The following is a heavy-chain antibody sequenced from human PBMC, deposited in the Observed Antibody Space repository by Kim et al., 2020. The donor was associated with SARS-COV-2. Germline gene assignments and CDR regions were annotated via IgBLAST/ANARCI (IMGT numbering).Heavy chain of an antibody. CDR2: GIT. Sequence: GITYYNPSLKSRLTISVDTSKNHFSLKLSSVTAADTAVYYCARDSASPDYWGQGTLVTVSS. J-gene: IGHJ4*02. V-gene: IGHV4-30-2*04. CDR3: ARDSASPDY. D-gene: IGHD3-10*01.